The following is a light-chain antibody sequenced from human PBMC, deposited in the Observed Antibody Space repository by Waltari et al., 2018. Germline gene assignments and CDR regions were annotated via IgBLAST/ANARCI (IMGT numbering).Light chain of an antibody. V-gene: IGKV2-30*01. CDR2: RVS. J-gene: IGKJ1*01. Sequence: DXVVTQSPLSLPVTPGQPASMSCRSSQSLLYRDGYTYLNWFHQRPGQSPRRLIYRVSSRDSGVPDRFSGSGSGADFTLNISRVEAEDVGVYYCMQGAHWPPTFGQGTNLDIK. CDR3: MQGAHWPPT. CDR1: QSLLYRDGYTY.